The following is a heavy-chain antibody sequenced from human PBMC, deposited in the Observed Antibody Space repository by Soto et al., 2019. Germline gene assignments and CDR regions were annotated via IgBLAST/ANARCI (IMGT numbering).Heavy chain of an antibody. J-gene: IGHJ4*02. D-gene: IGHD4-17*01. CDR1: GCAFNNYP. CDR3: AKDGYADSVGRRFDF. V-gene: IGHV3-23*01. CDR2: ISGSGSST. Sequence: PGGSVRQNGVECGCAFNNYPMSGDRQTPEKGLEWVSAISGSGSSTYYADSVRGRFTISRDNFKNTLYLQMNSLRAEDTAVYYCAKDGYADSVGRRFDFWCPVTLFTV.